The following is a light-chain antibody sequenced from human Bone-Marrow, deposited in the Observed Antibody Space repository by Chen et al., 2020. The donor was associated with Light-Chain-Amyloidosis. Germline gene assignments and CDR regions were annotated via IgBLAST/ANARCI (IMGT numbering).Light chain of an antibody. CDR3: QSYDRSLSGSV. Sequence: ELTQPPSVSGAPGQRLTISCTGSSSNIGANYDVHWYQQLPGTAPKLLIFGTTNRPSGVPDRFSGSKSGTSASLAITGLQAEDEADYYCQSYDRSLSGSVFGGGTKLTVL. CDR1: SSNIGANYD. V-gene: IGLV1-40*01. CDR2: GTT. J-gene: IGLJ3*02.